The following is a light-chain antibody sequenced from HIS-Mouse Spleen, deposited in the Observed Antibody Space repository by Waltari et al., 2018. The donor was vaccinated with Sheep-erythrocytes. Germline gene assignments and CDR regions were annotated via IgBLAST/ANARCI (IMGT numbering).Light chain of an antibody. CDR3: QQYYSYPYT. J-gene: IGKJ2*01. CDR2: AAS. Sequence: AIRMTQSPSSLSASTGPRVTLTCRASQGISSYLAWYQQKPGKAPKLLIYAASTLQSGVPSRFSGSGSGTDFTLTISCLQSEDFATYYCQQYYSYPYTFGQGTKLEIK. CDR1: QGISSY. V-gene: IGKV1-8*01.